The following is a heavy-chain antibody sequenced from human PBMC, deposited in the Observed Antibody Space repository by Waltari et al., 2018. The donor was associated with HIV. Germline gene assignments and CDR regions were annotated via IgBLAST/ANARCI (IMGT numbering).Heavy chain of an antibody. J-gene: IGHJ4*02. Sequence: HLQLQESGPGLVKPSETLSLTCSVSDGPTDGRSFCWGWFRQSPGRGLEWIGGIHYTGYTYYNPSLESRVTVSVDTARNQFSLSLNSVTAADTALYYCARHKDYYYEPTALFLVWGRGLLVTVSS. V-gene: IGHV4-39*01. CDR1: DGPTDGRSFC. CDR2: IHYTGYT. D-gene: IGHD3-22*01. CDR3: ARHKDYYYEPTALFLV.